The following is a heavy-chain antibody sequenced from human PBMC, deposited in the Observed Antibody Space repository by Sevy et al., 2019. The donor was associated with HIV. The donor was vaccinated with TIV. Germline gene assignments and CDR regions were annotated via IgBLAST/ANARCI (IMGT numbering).Heavy chain of an antibody. V-gene: IGHV3-53*01. CDR1: GFSVSNSY. D-gene: IGHD3-22*01. CDR2: IYSGDST. CDR3: ARLSVYYYDSSGYYTTGHAFGI. Sequence: GGSLRLSCAASGFSVSNSYMSWVRQAPGKGLQWVSVIYSGDSTYYTDSVKGRFTISRDNSKNTLYLQMNSLRAEDTAVYYCARLSVYYYDSSGYYTTGHAFGIWGQGTMVTVSS. J-gene: IGHJ3*02.